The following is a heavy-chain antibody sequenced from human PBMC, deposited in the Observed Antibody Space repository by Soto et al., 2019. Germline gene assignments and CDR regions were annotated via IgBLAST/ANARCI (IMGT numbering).Heavy chain of an antibody. CDR1: GYSFSAYY. V-gene: IGHV1-2*02. Sequence: QVQLVQSGAEVKKPGASVMVSCKASGYSFSAYYIHWVRQAPGQGFEWMGWINPNSGGTDYARNFQARVTMTRDTSISTAYMELSRLRSDDTAVYYCARADRTPPPVAPMDVWGRGTTVTVSS. CDR2: INPNSGGT. J-gene: IGHJ6*02. CDR3: ARADRTPPPVAPMDV.